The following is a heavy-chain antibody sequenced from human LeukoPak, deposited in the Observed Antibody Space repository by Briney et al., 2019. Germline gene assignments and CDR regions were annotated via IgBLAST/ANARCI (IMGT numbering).Heavy chain of an antibody. CDR1: GGSFSGYY. V-gene: IGHV4-34*01. D-gene: IGHD3-10*01. Sequence: PSETLSLTCAVYGGSFSGYYWSWIRQPPGKGLEWIGEINHSGSTNYNPSLKSRVTISVDTSKNQFSLKLSSVTAADTAVYYCARFIRTREFDYWGQGTLVTVSS. J-gene: IGHJ4*02. CDR2: INHSGST. CDR3: ARFIRTREFDY.